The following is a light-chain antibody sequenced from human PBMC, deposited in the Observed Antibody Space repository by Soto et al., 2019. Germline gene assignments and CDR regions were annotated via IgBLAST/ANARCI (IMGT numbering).Light chain of an antibody. CDR2: DAS. CDR3: QQRGYT. Sequence: EIVLTQSPATLSLSPGERATLSCRASQSVSSYLAWYQQKPGQAPRLLIYDASSRATGIPARFSGSGSGTDFTLTISSLEPEDFAFYYCQQRGYTFGQGTKLEIK. J-gene: IGKJ2*01. V-gene: IGKV3-11*01. CDR1: QSVSSY.